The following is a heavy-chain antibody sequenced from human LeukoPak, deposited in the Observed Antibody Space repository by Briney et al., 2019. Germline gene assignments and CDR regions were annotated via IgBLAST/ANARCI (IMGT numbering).Heavy chain of an antibody. J-gene: IGHJ4*02. Sequence: GGSLRLSCAASGFNFTSYGMHWVRQAPGKGLEWVAFIRYHGSNQYYTDSVKGRFTISRDNSQNTLSLQMNSLRTEDTAMYFCARDLGMGTRIDYWGQGTLVTVSS. D-gene: IGHD1/OR15-1a*01. CDR3: ARDLGMGTRIDY. CDR1: GFNFTSYG. CDR2: IRYHGSNQ. V-gene: IGHV3-30*02.